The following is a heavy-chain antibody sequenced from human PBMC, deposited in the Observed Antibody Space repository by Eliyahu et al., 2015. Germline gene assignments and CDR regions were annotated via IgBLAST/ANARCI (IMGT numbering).Heavy chain of an antibody. CDR1: XYSFXXYW. CDR3: ARRAATTRRVGQVLFDY. CDR2: IYPGDSDT. V-gene: IGHV5-51*01. J-gene: IGHJ4*02. D-gene: IGHD5-24*01. Sequence: EVQLVQSGAEVKKPGESLKIXCKGSXYSFXXYWSGWVRQMPGKGLEWMGIIYPGDSDTXYSPPFQGQVTISADKSISTAYLQWSSLKASDTAMYYCARRAATTRRVGQVLFDYWGQGTLVTVSS.